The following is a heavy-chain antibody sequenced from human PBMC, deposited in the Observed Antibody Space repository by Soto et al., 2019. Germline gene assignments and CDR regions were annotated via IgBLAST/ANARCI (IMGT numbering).Heavy chain of an antibody. D-gene: IGHD6-13*01. CDR2: ITSSGGSA. Sequence: EVQLLESGGGLVQPGGSLRLSCAPSGFTFNNYAMSWVRQAPGKGLEWVSGITSSGGSAFDADSVKGRFTVSRDNSKNTLHLQMKSLGAEDTDVYYCANDISSTWAAAPPPEYWGQGTLVTVSS. CDR3: ANDISSTWAAAPPPEY. J-gene: IGHJ4*02. V-gene: IGHV3-23*01. CDR1: GFTFNNYA.